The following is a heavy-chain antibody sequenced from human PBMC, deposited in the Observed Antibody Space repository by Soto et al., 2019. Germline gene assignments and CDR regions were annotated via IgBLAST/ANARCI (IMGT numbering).Heavy chain of an antibody. Sequence: PSETLSLTCTVSGGSLSSYYWSWIRQPPGKGLEWIGYIYYSGSTNYNPSLKSRVTISVDTSKNQFSLKLSSVTAADTAVYYCARLWGRYYYSYMDVWGKGTTVTVSS. V-gene: IGHV4-59*08. J-gene: IGHJ6*03. CDR1: GGSLSSYY. CDR2: IYYSGST. CDR3: ARLWGRYYYSYMDV. D-gene: IGHD3-16*01.